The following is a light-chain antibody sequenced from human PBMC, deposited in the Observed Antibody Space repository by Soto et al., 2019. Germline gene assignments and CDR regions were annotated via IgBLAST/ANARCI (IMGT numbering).Light chain of an antibody. CDR2: DAS. J-gene: IGKJ3*01. CDR1: QSVSSY. V-gene: IGKV3-11*01. CDR3: QQRNIGLT. Sequence: EIVLTQSPATLSLSPGERATLSCRASQSVSSYLAWYQQKPGQAPRLLIYDASNTTSGIPARFSGSGSETDFTFTISSPEPENFAGYYCQQRNIGLTFGPGTKVDIK.